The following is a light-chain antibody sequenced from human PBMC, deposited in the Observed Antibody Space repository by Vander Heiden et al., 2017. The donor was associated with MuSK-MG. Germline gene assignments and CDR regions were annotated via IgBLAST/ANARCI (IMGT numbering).Light chain of an antibody. Sequence: DIQMTQSPSSLSASVGDRVTITCRSSQNISNYLNWYQQKAGKAPRVLIYGASTLQSGVPSRFSGSGSATDFTLTISSLQPEHLATYSCQQSDCAPFTFGHWTKVDIK. CDR1: QNISNY. J-gene: IGKJ3*01. V-gene: IGKV1-39*01. CDR3: QQSDCAPFT. CDR2: GAS.